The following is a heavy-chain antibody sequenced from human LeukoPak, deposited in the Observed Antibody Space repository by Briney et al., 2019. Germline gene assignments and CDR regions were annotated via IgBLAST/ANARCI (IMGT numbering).Heavy chain of an antibody. V-gene: IGHV1-24*01. J-gene: IGHJ4*02. CDR3: ATGGFMVRGVIIPH. CDR2: FDPEDGET. D-gene: IGHD3-10*01. Sequence: ASVKVSCKVSGYTLTELSMHWVRQAPGKGREWMGGFDPEDGETIYAQKFQGRVTMTGDTSTDTAYMELGSLRSEDTAVYYCATGGFMVRGVIIPHWGQGTLVTVSS. CDR1: GYTLTELS.